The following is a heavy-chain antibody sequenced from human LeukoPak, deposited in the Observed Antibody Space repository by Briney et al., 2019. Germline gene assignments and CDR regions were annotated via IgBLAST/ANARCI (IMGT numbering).Heavy chain of an antibody. CDR1: CGSLSSYY. CDR2: IYSSGST. D-gene: IGHD2-21*02. J-gene: IGHJ4*02. V-gene: IGHV4-59*01. Sequence: SSETLSLTCTVSCGSLSSYYWSWTRQPPGKGLEWLGYIYSSGSTNYNPSLRSRVTISLDTSKNQFSLKLSSVTAADTAVYYCARDGYCGGDCSYFDSWGQGTLATVSS. CDR3: ARDGYCGGDCSYFDS.